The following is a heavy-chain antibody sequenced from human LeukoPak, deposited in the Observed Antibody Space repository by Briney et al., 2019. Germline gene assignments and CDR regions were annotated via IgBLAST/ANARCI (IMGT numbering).Heavy chain of an antibody. CDR3: AREAGLVGATTGNAFEY. Sequence: GESLKISCKGSGYSFTSYWIGWVRQVPGKGLEWMGMFYPGDSDTRYSPSFQGQVTISADKSISTAYLQWSSLKASDTAMYYCAREAGLVGATTGNAFEYWGQGTLVTVSS. J-gene: IGHJ4*02. V-gene: IGHV5-51*01. CDR1: GYSFTSYW. D-gene: IGHD1-26*01. CDR2: FYPGDSDT.